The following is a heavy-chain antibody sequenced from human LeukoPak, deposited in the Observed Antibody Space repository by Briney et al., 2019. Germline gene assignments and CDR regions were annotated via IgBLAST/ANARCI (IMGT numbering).Heavy chain of an antibody. Sequence: GGSLRLSCAASGFTFSTYAMSWVRQAPGKGLEWVSTISGSGANTYYADSVRGRFTISRDNSKNTLYLHMNSLRAEDTAVYYLAKGRAGYTKPYHRHYRGQRTLVTVSS. J-gene: IGHJ4*02. CDR1: GFTFSTYA. CDR2: ISGSGANT. D-gene: IGHD3-16*02. CDR3: AKGRAGYTKPYHRHY. V-gene: IGHV3-23*01.